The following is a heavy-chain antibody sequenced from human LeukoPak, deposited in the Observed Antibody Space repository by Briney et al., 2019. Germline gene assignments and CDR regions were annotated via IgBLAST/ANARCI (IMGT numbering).Heavy chain of an antibody. V-gene: IGHV1-46*01. CDR1: GYTFTSYY. D-gene: IGHD1-26*01. CDR2: INPSGGST. J-gene: IGHJ4*02. CDR3: ARAEGGIVGATTGMNY. Sequence: ASVKVSCKASGYTFTSYYMHWVRQAPGQGLEWMGIINPSGGSTSYAQKFQGRVTMTRDMSTSTVYMELSSLRSEDTAVYYCARAEGGIVGATTGMNYWGQGTLVTVSS.